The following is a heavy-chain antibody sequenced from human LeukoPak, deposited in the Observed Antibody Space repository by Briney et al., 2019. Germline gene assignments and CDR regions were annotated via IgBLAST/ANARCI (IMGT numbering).Heavy chain of an antibody. CDR3: AKQVVRGVIITSFDY. D-gene: IGHD3-10*01. CDR1: GFTFSSYT. CDR2: ISSSSSTI. Sequence: GGSLRLSCAASGFTFSSYTMNWVRQAPGKGLEWVSYISSSSSTIYYADSVKGRFTISRDNSKNTLYLQMNSLRAEDTAVYYCAKQVVRGVIITSFDYWGQGTLVTVSS. J-gene: IGHJ4*02. V-gene: IGHV3-48*01.